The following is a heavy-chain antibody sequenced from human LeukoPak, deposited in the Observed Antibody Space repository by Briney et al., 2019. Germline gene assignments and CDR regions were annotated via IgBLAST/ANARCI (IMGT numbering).Heavy chain of an antibody. V-gene: IGHV3-30-3*01. CDR2: ISYDGSNK. D-gene: IGHD1-1*01. CDR3: ARESRLKWNGNCFDY. CDR1: GFTFSSYA. J-gene: IGHJ4*02. Sequence: GGSLRLSCAASGFTFSSYAMHWVRQAPGKGLEWVAVISYDGSNKYYADSVKGRFTFSRDNSKNTLSLQMSDLRAEDTAMYFCARESRLKWNGNCFDYWGQGTLVTVSP.